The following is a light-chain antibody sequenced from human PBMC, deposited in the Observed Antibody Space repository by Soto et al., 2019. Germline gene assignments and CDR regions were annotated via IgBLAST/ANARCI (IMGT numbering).Light chain of an antibody. CDR2: GAS. Sequence: EIVMTQSPSTLSGSPGGRATLSCRASQSIGDTLAWYQQKPGQAPRLLIYGASSRVTGFPARFSGSGYGTDFNLTISSLQSADFAVYYCQQYDNWPWTFGQGTKVDIK. CDR3: QQYDNWPWT. J-gene: IGKJ1*01. V-gene: IGKV3-15*01. CDR1: QSIGDT.